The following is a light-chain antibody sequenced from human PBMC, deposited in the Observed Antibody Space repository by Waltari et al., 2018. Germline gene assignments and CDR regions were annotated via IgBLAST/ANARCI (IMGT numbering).Light chain of an antibody. J-gene: IGKJ1*01. Sequence: EIVMTQSPATLSVSPGERATLSCRASQSLSSNLAWYQQKPGQAPRLLIYGASTRATGIPARFSGSGSGTEFTLTISSIQSEDFAVYFCQQYNNWPRTFGQGTKVGIK. CDR3: QQYNNWPRT. CDR2: GAS. V-gene: IGKV3-15*01. CDR1: QSLSSN.